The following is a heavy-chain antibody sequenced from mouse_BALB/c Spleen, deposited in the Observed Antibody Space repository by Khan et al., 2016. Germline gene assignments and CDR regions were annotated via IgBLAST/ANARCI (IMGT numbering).Heavy chain of an antibody. CDR3: ARGYDEWYFDV. D-gene: IGHD2-12*01. CDR1: GYTFPTFY. Sequence: VQLQESGPELVKPGASVRISCKTSGYTFPTFYIHWLKQRPGQGLEWIGWIYPGNVNTKYNEKFKDKATLTADKSSSTAYMQLSSLTSEDSAVYFCARGYDEWYFDVWGAGTTVTVSS. CDR2: IYPGNVNT. J-gene: IGHJ1*01. V-gene: IGHV1S56*01.